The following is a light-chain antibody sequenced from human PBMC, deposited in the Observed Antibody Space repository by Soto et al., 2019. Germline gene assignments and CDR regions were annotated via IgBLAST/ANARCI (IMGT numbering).Light chain of an antibody. J-gene: IGLJ1*01. CDR3: RSYTRSSTRV. Sequence: QSVLAQPASVSGSPGQSITISCTGTSSDVGAYDYVSWYQQHPDKAPKLMIYEVSNRPSGVSTRFSGSKSVNTATLTISGLQADDEADYYCRSYTRSSTRVFGTGTKVTVL. V-gene: IGLV2-14*03. CDR1: SSDVGAYDY. CDR2: EVS.